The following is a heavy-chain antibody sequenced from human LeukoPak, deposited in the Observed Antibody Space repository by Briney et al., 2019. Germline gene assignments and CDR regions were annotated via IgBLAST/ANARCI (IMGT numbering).Heavy chain of an antibody. CDR1: GLTFSSYS. J-gene: IGHJ4*02. CDR2: ISSSGRTI. CDR3: AQMTEGNYGQGYFDY. D-gene: IGHD1-7*01. Sequence: GGSLRLSCVVSGLTFSSYSMNWVRQAPGKGLEWVLYISSSGRTIYYADSVKGRFTISRDNAKNSLYLQMNSLRAEDTAVYYCAQMTEGNYGQGYFDYWGQGTLVTVSS. V-gene: IGHV3-48*04.